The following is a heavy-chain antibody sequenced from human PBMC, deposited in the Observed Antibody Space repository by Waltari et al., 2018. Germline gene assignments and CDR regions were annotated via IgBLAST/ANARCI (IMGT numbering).Heavy chain of an antibody. Sequence: QVQLVQSGAEVKKPGSSVKVSCKASGGTFSSYASSWVRQAPGQGLEWMGGIIPIFGTANYAQKFQGRVTITADESTSTAYMELSSLRSEDTAVYYCARDGVAAALYYFDYWGQGTLVTVSS. CDR3: ARDGVAAALYYFDY. CDR2: IIPIFGTA. CDR1: GGTFSSYA. V-gene: IGHV1-69*01. J-gene: IGHJ4*02. D-gene: IGHD6-13*01.